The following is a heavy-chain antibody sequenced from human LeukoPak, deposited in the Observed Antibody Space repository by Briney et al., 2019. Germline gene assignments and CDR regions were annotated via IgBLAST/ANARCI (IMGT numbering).Heavy chain of an antibody. D-gene: IGHD3-10*01. CDR2: IDHSGST. CDR3: ARDSGAIKGRYNWFDP. Sequence: PPETLSLTCAVYGGSFSGYYWSWIRQPPGKGLEWIGEIDHSGSTNYNPSLKSRVTISVDTSKNQFSLKLSSVTAADTAVYYCARDSGAIKGRYNWFDPWGQGTLVTVSS. V-gene: IGHV4-34*01. J-gene: IGHJ5*02. CDR1: GGSFSGYY.